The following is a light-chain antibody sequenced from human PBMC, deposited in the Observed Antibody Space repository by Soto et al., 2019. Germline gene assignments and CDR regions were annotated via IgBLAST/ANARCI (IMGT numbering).Light chain of an antibody. Sequence: EVVLTQSPGTLSLSRGERATLSCRASERIYSDYLGWYQQKPGQAPRLLIYGTSSRATGIPDRFSGSGSGTDFTLTISRLEPVDFAVYYCQQYGNSPITFGPGTLLEIK. CDR3: QQYGNSPIT. J-gene: IGKJ5*01. CDR2: GTS. CDR1: ERIYSDY. V-gene: IGKV3-20*01.